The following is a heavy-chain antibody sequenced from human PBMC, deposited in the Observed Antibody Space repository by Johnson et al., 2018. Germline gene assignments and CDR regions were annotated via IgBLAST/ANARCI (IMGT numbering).Heavy chain of an antibody. CDR2: MYTRGST. J-gene: IGHJ3*01. Sequence: VQLVQSGGGLARPGGTLRVSCAASGFSVSDNYMSWVRQASGKGAEWVSIMYTRGSTYYAESVKGRFTISRDNSSNTLYLQMNSLRPEDTAVYFCARYHHDSSGVEGFDVWGQGTMFTVSS. CDR1: GFSVSDNY. CDR3: ARYHHDSSGVEGFDV. V-gene: IGHV3-66*02. D-gene: IGHD3-22*01.